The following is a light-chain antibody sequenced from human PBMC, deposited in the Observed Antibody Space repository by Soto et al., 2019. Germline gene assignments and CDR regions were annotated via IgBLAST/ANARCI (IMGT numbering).Light chain of an antibody. Sequence: QSVLTQPASVSGSAGQSTTISCTGTSSDVGGYNYVSWYQQHPGKAPKLMIYEVSNRPSGVSDRFSGSKSGNTASLTISGLQSEDEADYYCSSYTTSSTLFGGGTKLTVL. V-gene: IGLV2-14*01. CDR3: SSYTTSSTL. J-gene: IGLJ2*01. CDR2: EVS. CDR1: SSDVGGYNY.